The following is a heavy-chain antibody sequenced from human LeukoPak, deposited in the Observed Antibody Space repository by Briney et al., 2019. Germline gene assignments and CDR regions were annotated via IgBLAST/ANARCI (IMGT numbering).Heavy chain of an antibody. Sequence: SETLSLTCTVSGGSISIGTYYWGWVRQPPGKGLEWIGSIYYSGSTSYNPSLKSRVTIFVDTSKNQFSLKLDSVTAADTAVYYCARNASDSGTSYFDYWGQGTLVTVSS. CDR3: ARNASDSGTSYFDY. CDR1: GGSISIGTYY. D-gene: IGHD1-26*01. CDR2: IYYSGST. J-gene: IGHJ4*02. V-gene: IGHV4-39*01.